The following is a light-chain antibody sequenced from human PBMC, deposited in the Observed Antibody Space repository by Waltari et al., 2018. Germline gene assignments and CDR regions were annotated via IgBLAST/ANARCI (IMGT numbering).Light chain of an antibody. Sequence: EIVLTQSPATLSLSPGERATLSCRASQSVNWYLAWYQQRPGQAPRTRIFDTSNRATGIPARFSGSGSETDFTLTISSLEPDDSAVYYCQQRRNWPLTFGGGTKVEIK. CDR1: QSVNWY. V-gene: IGKV3-11*01. CDR3: QQRRNWPLT. J-gene: IGKJ4*01. CDR2: DTS.